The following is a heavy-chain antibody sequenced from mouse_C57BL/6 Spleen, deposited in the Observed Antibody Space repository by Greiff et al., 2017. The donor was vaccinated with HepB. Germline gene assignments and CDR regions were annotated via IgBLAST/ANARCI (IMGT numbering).Heavy chain of an antibody. V-gene: IGHV1-85*01. CDR3: ASTPFIPIHY. D-gene: IGHD1-1*01. J-gene: IGHJ2*02. CDR1: GYTFTSYD. Sequence: VQLQQSGPELVKPGASVKLSCKASGYTFTSYDINWVKQRPGQGLEWIGWIYPSDGSTKYNEKFKGKATLTVDTSSSTAYMELHSLTSEDSAVYVCASTPFIPIHYWGKGTCLTVSS. CDR2: IYPSDGST.